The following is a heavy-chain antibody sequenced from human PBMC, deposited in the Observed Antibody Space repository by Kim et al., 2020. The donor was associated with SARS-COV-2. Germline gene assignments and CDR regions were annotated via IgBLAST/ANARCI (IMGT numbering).Heavy chain of an antibody. J-gene: IGHJ6*02. CDR2: ISYDGSNK. CDR1: GFTFSSYA. D-gene: IGHD3-10*01. V-gene: IGHV3-30-3*01. CDR3: ARDRGSGSYYTYGMDV. Sequence: GGSLRLSCAASGFTFSSYAMHWVRQAPGKGLEWVAVISYDGSNKYYADSVKGRFTISRDNSKNTLYLQMNSLRAEDTAVYYCARDRGSGSYYTYGMDVWGQGTTVTVSS.